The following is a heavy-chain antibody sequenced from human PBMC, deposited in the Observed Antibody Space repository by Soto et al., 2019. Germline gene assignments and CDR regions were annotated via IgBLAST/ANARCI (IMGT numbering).Heavy chain of an antibody. V-gene: IGHV1-69*06. CDR1: GGTFNSYT. CDR3: ASWRSYSGSYCFDY. CDR2: VVPMYDSV. Sequence: SVKVSCKASGGTFNSYTINWVRQAPGRGLEWVGQVVPMYDSVNYAENFQGRVTIAADKSTKTAYMELTSLRSEDTALYFCASWRSYSGSYCFDYWGQGTLVTVSS. D-gene: IGHD1-26*01. J-gene: IGHJ4*02.